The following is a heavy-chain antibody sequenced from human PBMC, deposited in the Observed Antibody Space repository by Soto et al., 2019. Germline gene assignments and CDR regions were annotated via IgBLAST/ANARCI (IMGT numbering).Heavy chain of an antibody. V-gene: IGHV1-18*04. J-gene: IGHJ3*01. D-gene: IGHD3-3*01. CDR2: ISTHNGNT. Sequence: QDQLVQSGAEVKKPGASVKVSCKASVFTSSGISWVRQAPGQRLERMGWISTHNGNTIYAQKFQGRVIMTMDTSTTTVYMEVRSLRPADTAVYLCAREGILGLFDAYDLWGQGTMVTVSS. CDR3: AREGILGLFDAYDL. CDR1: VFTSSG.